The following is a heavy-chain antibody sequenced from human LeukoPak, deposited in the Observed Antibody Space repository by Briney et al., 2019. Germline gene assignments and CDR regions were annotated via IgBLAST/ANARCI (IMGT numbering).Heavy chain of an antibody. CDR1: GYTFTSYD. V-gene: IGHV1-2*02. CDR2: INPKSGGI. Sequence: ASVKVSCKASGYTFTSYDINWVRQAPGQGLEWMGWINPKSGGIEYAQKFRGRVTMTRDTSITTVYMELSSLRSDDTAVFYCARDYLHAFDIWGQGTMVTVSS. CDR3: ARDYLHAFDI. J-gene: IGHJ3*02.